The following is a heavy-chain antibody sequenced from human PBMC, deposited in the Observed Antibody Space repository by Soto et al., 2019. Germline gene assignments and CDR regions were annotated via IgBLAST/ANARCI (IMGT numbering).Heavy chain of an antibody. CDR2: ISYDGSNK. D-gene: IGHD6-19*01. Sequence: GGSLRLSCAASGFTFSSYAMHWVRQAPGKGLEWVAVISYDGSNKYYADSVKGRFTISRDNSKNTLYLQMNSLRAEDTAVYYCARVRRDWLAHFDYWGQGTLVTVSS. J-gene: IGHJ4*02. CDR3: ARVRRDWLAHFDY. CDR1: GFTFSSYA. V-gene: IGHV3-30-3*01.